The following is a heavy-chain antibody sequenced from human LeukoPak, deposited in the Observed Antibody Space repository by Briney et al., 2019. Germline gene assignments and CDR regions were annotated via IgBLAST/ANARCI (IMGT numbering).Heavy chain of an antibody. CDR3: AKDRKVGATAPRYYYMDV. Sequence: GGSLRLSCAASGFTFSSYAMSWVRQAPGKGLEWVSAISGSGGSTYYADSVKGRFTISRDNSKNTLYLQMNILRAEDTAVYYCAKDRKVGATAPRYYYMDVWGKGTTVTVSS. J-gene: IGHJ6*03. CDR2: ISGSGGST. D-gene: IGHD1-26*01. CDR1: GFTFSSYA. V-gene: IGHV3-23*01.